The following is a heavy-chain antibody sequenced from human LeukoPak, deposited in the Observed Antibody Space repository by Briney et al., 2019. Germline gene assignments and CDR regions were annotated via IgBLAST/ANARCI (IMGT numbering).Heavy chain of an antibody. V-gene: IGHV3-21*01. D-gene: IGHD1-26*01. CDR3: ARGSGSYPPLGY. J-gene: IGHJ4*02. CDR2: ISSSSSYI. CDR1: GFTFSSYS. Sequence: PGGSLRLSCAASGFTFSSYSMNWVRQAPGKGLEWVSSISSSSSYIYYADSVKGRFTISRDNAKNSLYLQMNSLRAEDTAVYYCARGSGSYPPLGYWGQGTLVTVSS.